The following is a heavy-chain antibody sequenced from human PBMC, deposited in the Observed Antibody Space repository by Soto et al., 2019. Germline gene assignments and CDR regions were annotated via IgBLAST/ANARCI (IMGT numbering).Heavy chain of an antibody. CDR2: IIPIFGTA. V-gene: IGHV1-69*01. CDR1: GVTFSSYA. CDR3: ARDRSYSGSYYPPLVD. Sequence: QVQLVQSGAEVKKPGSSVKVSCKASGVTFSSYAISWVRQAPGQGLEWMGGIIPIFGTANYAQKFQGRVTVTADESTSTAYMELSSLRSEDTAVYYCARDRSYSGSYYPPLVDWGQGTLVTVSS. J-gene: IGHJ4*02. D-gene: IGHD1-26*01.